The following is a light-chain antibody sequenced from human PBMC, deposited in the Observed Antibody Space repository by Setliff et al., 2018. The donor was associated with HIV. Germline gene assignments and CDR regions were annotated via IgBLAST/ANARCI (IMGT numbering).Light chain of an antibody. CDR3: TSYTINTLYV. Sequence: QSALTQPASVSGSPGQATTISCTGTSDDIGRYYYVSRYQQLPGKAPKLIMYDVSHRPSGVSTRFSGSKSGDTASLTISGLQAEDEAHYYCTSYTINTLYVFGSGTKV. J-gene: IGLJ1*01. V-gene: IGLV2-14*03. CDR2: DVS. CDR1: SDDIGRYYY.